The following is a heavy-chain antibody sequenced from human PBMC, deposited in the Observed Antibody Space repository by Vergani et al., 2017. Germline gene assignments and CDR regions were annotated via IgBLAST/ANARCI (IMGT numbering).Heavy chain of an antibody. Sequence: QVQLVESGGGLVKPGGSLRLSCAASGFTFSDYYMSWIRQAPGKGLEWVSYISSSGSTIYSDSVKGRFTISRDNAKNSLYLQMNSLRAEDTAVYYCASPGSSGWYDVNYWGQGTLVTVSS. CDR1: GFTFSDYY. CDR2: ISSSGSTI. D-gene: IGHD6-19*01. J-gene: IGHJ4*02. V-gene: IGHV3-11*01. CDR3: ASPGSSGWYDVNY.